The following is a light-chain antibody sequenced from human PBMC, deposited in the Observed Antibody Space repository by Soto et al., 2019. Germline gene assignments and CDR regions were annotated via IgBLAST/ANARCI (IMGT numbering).Light chain of an antibody. CDR2: KVS. Sequence: DVVMTQSPLSLPVTLGQPASISCRSSQSLVYSDGNTYLTWFHQRPGQSPRRLIYKVSNRDSGVPDRFSGSGSGTDFTLKISRVEAEDVWVYYCMQGTYWPMLTFGGGTKVEIK. CDR3: MQGTYWPMLT. V-gene: IGKV2-30*01. J-gene: IGKJ4*01. CDR1: QSLVYSDGNTY.